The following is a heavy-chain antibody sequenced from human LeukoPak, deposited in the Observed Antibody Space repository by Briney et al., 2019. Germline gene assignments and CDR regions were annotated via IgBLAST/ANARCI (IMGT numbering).Heavy chain of an antibody. CDR1: GLTFSESW. V-gene: IGHV3-7*03. CDR3: AKGKRYPDY. J-gene: IGHJ4*02. Sequence: GGSLRLSCVVSGLTFSESWMSWVRQAPGKGLGWVASLNLDGSDKYYVDSVKGRFTISRDNAKNSLYLQMDSLRVEDTAVYYCAKGKRYPDYWGQGTLVTVSS. CDR2: LNLDGSDK. D-gene: IGHD1-1*01.